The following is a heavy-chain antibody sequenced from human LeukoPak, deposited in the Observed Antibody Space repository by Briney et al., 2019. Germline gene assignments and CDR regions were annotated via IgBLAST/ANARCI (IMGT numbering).Heavy chain of an antibody. CDR3: AKDTEYQLPYYFAY. D-gene: IGHD2-2*01. J-gene: IGHJ4*02. CDR1: GFTFSSYA. CDR2: ISGSGGST. Sequence: GGSLRLSCAASGFTFSSYAMSWVRQAPGKGLEWVSAISGSGGSTYYADSVKGRFTISRDNSNNTLYLQMNSLRAEDTPVYYCAKDTEYQLPYYFAYWGQGTLVTVSS. V-gene: IGHV3-23*01.